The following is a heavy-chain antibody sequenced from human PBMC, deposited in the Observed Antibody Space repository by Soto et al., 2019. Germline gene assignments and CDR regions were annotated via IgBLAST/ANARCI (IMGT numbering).Heavy chain of an antibody. CDR2: IVVGSGNT. D-gene: IGHD3-22*01. Sequence: SVKVSCKASGFTFTSSAMQWVRQARGQRLEWIGWIVVGSGNTNYAQKFQERVTITRDMSTSTACMELSSLRSEDTAVYYCAAGSGQYYYDSSGYRPPLFDYWGQGTLVTVSS. J-gene: IGHJ4*02. V-gene: IGHV1-58*02. CDR1: GFTFTSSA. CDR3: AAGSGQYYYDSSGYRPPLFDY.